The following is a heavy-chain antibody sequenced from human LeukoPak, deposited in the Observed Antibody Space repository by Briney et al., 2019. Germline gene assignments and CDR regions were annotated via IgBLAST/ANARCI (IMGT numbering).Heavy chain of an antibody. J-gene: IGHJ4*02. CDR1: GGSISSYY. D-gene: IGHD3-22*01. CDR3: ARAAKYYYDSSGYSGTYFDY. CDR2: IYYSGST. Sequence: SETLSLTCTVSGGSISSYYWSWIRQPPGKGLEWIGYIYYSGSTNYNPSLKSRVTISVDTSKNQFSLKLSSVTAADTAVYYCARAAKYYYDSSGYSGTYFDYWGQGTLVTVPS. V-gene: IGHV4-59*01.